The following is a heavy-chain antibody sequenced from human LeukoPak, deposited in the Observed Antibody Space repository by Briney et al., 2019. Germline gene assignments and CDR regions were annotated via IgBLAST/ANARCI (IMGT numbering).Heavy chain of an antibody. J-gene: IGHJ3*02. V-gene: IGHV3-74*01. CDR3: ARATLNTRNGLDI. Sequence: PGGSLRLSCAASGFTFSAYWMHWVRQAPGKGLVWVSRINSDGSSTNYADSVKGRFTISRDNAKNTLYLQMNSLRAEDTAVYYCARATLNTRNGLDIWGQGTMVTVSS. CDR2: INSDGSST. CDR1: GFTFSAYW. D-gene: IGHD2-8*01.